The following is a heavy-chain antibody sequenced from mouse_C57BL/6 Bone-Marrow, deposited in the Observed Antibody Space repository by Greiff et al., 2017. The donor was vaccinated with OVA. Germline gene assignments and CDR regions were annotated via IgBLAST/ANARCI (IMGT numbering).Heavy chain of an antibody. V-gene: IGHV6-6*01. CDR1: GFTFSDAW. Sequence: EVKVVESGGGLVQPGGSMKLSCAASGFTFSDAWMDWVRQSPEKGLEWVAEIRNKANNHATYYAESVKGRFTISSDDSKSSVYLQMNSLRAEDTGIYYCSRGDDSPSRYWYFDVWGTGTTVTVSS. D-gene: IGHD2-4*01. J-gene: IGHJ1*03. CDR2: IRNKANNHAT. CDR3: SRGDDSPSRYWYFDV.